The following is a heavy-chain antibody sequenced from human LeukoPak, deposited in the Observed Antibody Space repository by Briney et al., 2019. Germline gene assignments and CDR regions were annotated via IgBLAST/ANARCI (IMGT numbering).Heavy chain of an antibody. CDR3: AKGKEKVTMIRGISYNFDY. J-gene: IGHJ4*02. CDR1: GFTFSRYA. D-gene: IGHD3-10*01. Sequence: PGRSLRLSCAASGFTFSRYAMHWVRQAPGKGLEWVAVISYDGSNKYYADSVKGRFTISRDSSKNTLYLQMNSLRAEDTAVYYCAKGKEKVTMIRGISYNFDYWGQGTLVTVSS. V-gene: IGHV3-30-3*01. CDR2: ISYDGSNK.